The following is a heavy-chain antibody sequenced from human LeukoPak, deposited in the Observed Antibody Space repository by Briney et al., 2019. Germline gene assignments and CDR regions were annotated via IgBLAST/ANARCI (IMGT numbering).Heavy chain of an antibody. V-gene: IGHV1-69*13. CDR1: GDTFSNYA. Sequence: SVKVSCKASGDTFSNYAIYWVRQAPGQGLEWVGGILPIIGAAKNGQKLQGRVTFTADESTSTVYMELSSLRSEDTAIYYCAKDFRRYSSGWYNWFDPWGQGTLVTVSS. CDR3: AKDFRRYSSGWYNWFDP. CDR2: ILPIIGAA. D-gene: IGHD6-19*01. J-gene: IGHJ5*02.